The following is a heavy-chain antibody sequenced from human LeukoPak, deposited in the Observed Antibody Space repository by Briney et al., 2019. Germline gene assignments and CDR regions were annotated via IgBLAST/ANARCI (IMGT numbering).Heavy chain of an antibody. Sequence: SQTLSLTCAVYGGSFSGYSWSWIRQPPGKGLEWIGEINHSGSTNYNPSLKSRVTISVDTSKNQFSLKLSSVTAADTAVYYCARIPRGAKRDRYYFDYWGQGTLVTVSS. D-gene: IGHD2-21*02. J-gene: IGHJ4*02. CDR2: INHSGST. CDR1: GGSFSGYS. CDR3: ARIPRGAKRDRYYFDY. V-gene: IGHV4-34*01.